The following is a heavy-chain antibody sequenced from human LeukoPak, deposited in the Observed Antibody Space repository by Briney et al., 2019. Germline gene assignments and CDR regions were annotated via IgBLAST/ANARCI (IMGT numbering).Heavy chain of an antibody. J-gene: IGHJ3*02. CDR3: ASYLPGIAAAGPSDAFDI. D-gene: IGHD6-13*01. CDR2: MSPNSGNT. V-gene: IGHV1-8*03. Sequence: ASVKVSCKASGYTFTSYDINWVRQATGQGLEWMGWMSPNSGNTGYAQKFQGRVTITRNTSISTAYMELSSLRSEDTAVYYCASYLPGIAAAGPSDAFDIWGQGTMVTVSS. CDR1: GYTFTSYD.